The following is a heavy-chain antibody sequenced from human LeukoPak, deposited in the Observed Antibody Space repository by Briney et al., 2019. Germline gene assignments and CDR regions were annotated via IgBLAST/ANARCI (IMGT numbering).Heavy chain of an antibody. CDR1: GYTFNSSY. V-gene: IGHV1-46*02. CDR2: INPSDDST. J-gene: IGHJ5*02. D-gene: IGHD5-18*01. Sequence: GASVKVSCKASGYTFNSSYMHWVRQAPGQGLEWMGIINPSDDSTRYAQKFQGRVTITADESTSTAYMELSSLRSEDTAVYYCAREVTRWFDPWGQGTLVTVSS. CDR3: AREVTRWFDP.